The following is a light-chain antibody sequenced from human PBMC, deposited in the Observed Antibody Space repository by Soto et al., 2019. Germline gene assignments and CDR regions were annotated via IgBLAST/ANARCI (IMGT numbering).Light chain of an antibody. V-gene: IGLV1-44*01. Sequence: QSVLTQPPSSSGTPGQRVTISCSGSSSNIGSNTVNWYQQLPGTAPKLLIYSNNQQPSGVPDRCSGSKSGTSASLAISGLQSEDEADYYCAAWDDSLNGPHVVFGGGTKLPVL. J-gene: IGLJ2*01. CDR1: SSNIGSNT. CDR3: AAWDDSLNGPHVV. CDR2: SNN.